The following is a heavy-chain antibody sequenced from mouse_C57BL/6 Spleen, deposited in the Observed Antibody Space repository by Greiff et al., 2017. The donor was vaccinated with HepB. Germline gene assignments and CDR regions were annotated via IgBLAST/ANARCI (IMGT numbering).Heavy chain of an antibody. CDR1: GYTFTSYW. CDR2: IDPSDRYT. CDR3: ARGLDY. J-gene: IGHJ2*01. V-gene: IGHV1-50*01. Sequence: VQLQQPGAELVKPGASVKLSCKASGYTFTSYWMQWVKQRPGQGLEWIGEIDPSDRYTNYNQKFKGKATLTVDTSSSTAYMQLRSLKSEDSAVYYCARGLDYWGQGTTLTVSS.